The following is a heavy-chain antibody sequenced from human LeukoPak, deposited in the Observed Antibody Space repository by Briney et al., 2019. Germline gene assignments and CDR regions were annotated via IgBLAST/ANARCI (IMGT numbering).Heavy chain of an antibody. D-gene: IGHD6-19*01. CDR2: ISGSSSTI. CDR3: ARERYSSGWT. V-gene: IGHV3-48*04. J-gene: IGHJ5*02. Sequence: GGSLRLSCATSGFTFSTYAMSWVRQAPGKGLEWVSTISGSSSTIYYADSVKGRFTISRDNAKNSLYLQMNSLRAEDTAVYYCARERYSSGWTWGQGTLVTVSS. CDR1: GFTFSTYA.